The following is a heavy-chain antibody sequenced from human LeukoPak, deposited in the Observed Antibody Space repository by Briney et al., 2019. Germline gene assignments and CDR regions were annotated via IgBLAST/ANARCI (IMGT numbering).Heavy chain of an antibody. CDR1: GFTFSNYW. V-gene: IGHV3-74*01. J-gene: IGHJ4*02. CDR2: INADGNNT. Sequence: PGGSLRLSCGASGFTFSNYWMHWVRQAPGKGLVWVSRINADGNNTNYAGSVKGRFTISRDNAKNTLYLQMNSLRAEDTAVYYCASGIVATRDYWGQGTLVTVSS. D-gene: IGHD5-12*01. CDR3: ASGIVATRDY.